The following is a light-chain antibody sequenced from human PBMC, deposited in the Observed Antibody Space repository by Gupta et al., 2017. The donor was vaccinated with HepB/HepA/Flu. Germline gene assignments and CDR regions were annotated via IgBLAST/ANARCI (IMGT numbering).Light chain of an antibody. CDR1: RSDLGSYKR. V-gene: IGLV2-18*02. CDR2: EVD. Sequence: QSALTHPPSVSGSPQQPVTISCTGTRSDLGSYKRVSWYQQSPGTAPKLIIYEVDRRPSGVPDRFSGSKSGNTASLTISGLQTEDEADYYCSSYTTSSTVVFGIGTKVTVL. J-gene: IGLJ1*01. CDR3: SSYTTSSTVV.